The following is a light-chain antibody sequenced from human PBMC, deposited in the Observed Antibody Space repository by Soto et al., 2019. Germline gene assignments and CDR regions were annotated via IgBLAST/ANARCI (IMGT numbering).Light chain of an antibody. V-gene: IGKV3-20*01. Sequence: EIVLTQSPGSLSLSPGERATLSCRASQSFTSNFLAWYQQKPGQAPRLLIYGASSRATGIPDRFSGSGSGTDFTLTISSLEPEDFAVYYCQHYVSLPRAWTFGQGTKVEIK. CDR1: QSFTSNF. CDR3: QHYVSLPRAWT. J-gene: IGKJ1*01. CDR2: GAS.